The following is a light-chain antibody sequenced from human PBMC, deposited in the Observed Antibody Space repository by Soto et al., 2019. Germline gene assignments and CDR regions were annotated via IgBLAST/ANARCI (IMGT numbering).Light chain of an antibody. CDR1: SSDVGSYNL. V-gene: IGLV2-23*02. J-gene: IGLJ2*01. CDR2: EVS. CDR3: CSHAGSITPVV. Sequence: QSVLTQAASVSGSPGQSITISCTGTSSDVGSYNLVSWYQQHPGKAPKLIIYEVSRRPSGASSRFSGSRSGNTASLTISGLQAEDEADYYCCSHAGSITPVVFGGGTKVTVL.